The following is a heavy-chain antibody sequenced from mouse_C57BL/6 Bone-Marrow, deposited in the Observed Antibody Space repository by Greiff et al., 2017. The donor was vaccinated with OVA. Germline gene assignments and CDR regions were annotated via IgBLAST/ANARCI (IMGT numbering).Heavy chain of an antibody. V-gene: IGHV1-55*01. CDR2: IYPGSGST. D-gene: IGHD1-1*01. CDR1: GYTFTSYW. Sequence: QVQLQQSGAELVKPGASVKMSCKASGYTFTSYWITWVKQRPGQGLEWIGDIYPGSGSTNYNEKFKSKATLTVDTSSSTAYMQLSSLTSEDSAVYDCAKYYYGTSYSLDDWGQGTTPPVSS. J-gene: IGHJ2*01. CDR3: AKYYYGTSYSLDD.